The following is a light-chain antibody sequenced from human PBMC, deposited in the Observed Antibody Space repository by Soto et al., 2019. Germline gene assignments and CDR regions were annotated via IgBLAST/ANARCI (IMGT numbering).Light chain of an antibody. CDR2: VNSDGSH. CDR3: QTWDTGVWV. CDR1: SGHRSYG. Sequence: QSVLTQSPSASASLGASVKLTCTLSSGHRSYGIAWHQQQPEKGPRFLMKVNSDGSHTKGDGIPDRFSGSSSGTERYLTISSLQSEDEADYYCQTWDTGVWVFGGGTKLTVL. J-gene: IGLJ2*01. V-gene: IGLV4-69*01.